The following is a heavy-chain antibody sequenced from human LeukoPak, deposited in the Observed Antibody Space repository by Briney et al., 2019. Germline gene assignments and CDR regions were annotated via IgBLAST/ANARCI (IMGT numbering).Heavy chain of an antibody. J-gene: IGHJ4*02. CDR1: GFTFSSYA. D-gene: IGHD6-19*01. V-gene: IGHV3-23*01. CDR2: ISGSGGKT. Sequence: GGSLRLSCAASGFTFSSYAMSWARQAPGKGLEWVSVISGSGGKTYYAVSLKGRFTIARDDSKNTLYLQMNSLRGEDMAVYYCARSFHQQWLVSPYFDYWGQGTLVTVSS. CDR3: ARSFHQQWLVSPYFDY.